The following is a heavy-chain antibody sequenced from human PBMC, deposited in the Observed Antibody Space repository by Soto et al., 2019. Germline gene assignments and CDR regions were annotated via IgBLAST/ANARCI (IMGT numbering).Heavy chain of an antibody. V-gene: IGHV4-34*01. CDR2: INHSGST. CDR3: ARSLSYYYDSSGYYSD. D-gene: IGHD3-22*01. Sequence: SETLSLNCAVYGGSFSGYYWSWIRQPPGKGLEWIGEINHSGSTNYNPSLKSRVTISVDTSKNQFSLKLSSVTAADTAVYYCARSLSYYYDSSGYYSDWGQGTLVTVSS. J-gene: IGHJ4*02. CDR1: GGSFSGYY.